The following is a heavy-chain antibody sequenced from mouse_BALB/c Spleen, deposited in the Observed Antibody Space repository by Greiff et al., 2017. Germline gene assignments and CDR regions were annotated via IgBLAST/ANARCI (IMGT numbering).Heavy chain of an antibody. J-gene: IGHJ3*01. V-gene: IGHV5-6*01. CDR3: ASHYRYDWFAY. CDR1: GFTFSSYG. Sequence: EVQVVESGGDLVKPGGSLKLSCAASGFTFSSYGMSWVRQTPDKRLEWVATISSGGSYTYYPDSVKGRFTISRDNAKNTLYLQMSSLKSEDTAMYYCASHYRYDWFAYWGQGTLVTVSA. CDR2: ISSGGSYT. D-gene: IGHD2-14*01.